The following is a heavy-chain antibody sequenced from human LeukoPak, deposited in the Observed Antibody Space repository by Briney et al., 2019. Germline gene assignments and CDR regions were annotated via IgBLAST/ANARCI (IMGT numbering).Heavy chain of an antibody. CDR3: VKDNGRWFDP. CDR2: IYYSGST. Sequence: AETLSLTCTVSGGSISSYYWSWIRQPPGKGLEWIGYIYYSGSTNYNPSLKSRVTISVDTSKNQFSLKLSSVTAADTAIYYCVKDNGRWFDPWGQGTLVIVSS. V-gene: IGHV4-59*01. D-gene: IGHD1-26*01. CDR1: GGSISSYY. J-gene: IGHJ5*02.